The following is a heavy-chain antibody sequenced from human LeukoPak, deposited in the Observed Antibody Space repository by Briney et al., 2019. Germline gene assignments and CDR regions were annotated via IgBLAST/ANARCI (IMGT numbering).Heavy chain of an antibody. CDR2: ISSSGSTI. CDR3: ARDRNYDFWSGSSDY. V-gene: IGHV3-11*01. CDR1: GFTFSDYY. Sequence: GGSLRLSCAASGFTFSDYYMSWIRQAPGKGLEWVSYISSSGSTIYYADSVKGRFTISRDDAKNSLYLQMNSLRAEDTAVYYCARDRNYDFWSGSSDYWGQGTLATVSS. J-gene: IGHJ4*02. D-gene: IGHD3-3*01.